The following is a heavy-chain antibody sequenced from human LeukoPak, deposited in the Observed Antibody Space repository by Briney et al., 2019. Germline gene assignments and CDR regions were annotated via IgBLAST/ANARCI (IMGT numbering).Heavy chain of an antibody. J-gene: IGHJ4*02. CDR1: GDNG. D-gene: IGHD6-13*01. Sequence: SQTLSLTCAISGDNGNWIRQSPSRGLEWLGRTYYRSKWYNDYAVSVKSRMTIIPDTSKNQFSLQLNSVTPDDTALYYCAGDRGVGAAVFFDYWGLGTLVTVSS. CDR2: TYYRSKWYN. V-gene: IGHV6-1*01. CDR3: AGDRGVGAAVFFDY.